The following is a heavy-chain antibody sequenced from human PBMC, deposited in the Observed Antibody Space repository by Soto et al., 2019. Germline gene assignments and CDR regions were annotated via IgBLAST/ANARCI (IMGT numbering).Heavy chain of an antibody. CDR3: AREKKHQSLGGRFGMDV. J-gene: IGHJ6*02. Sequence: GGSLRLSCAASGFIFSSCWMHWVRQAPGKGLVWVSRIKSDGSSTTYADSVKGRFTISRDNARNTLYLQMDSLRVEDTAVYYCAREKKHQSLGGRFGMDVWGQGTTVTVSS. CDR1: GFIFSSCW. D-gene: IGHD2-2*01. CDR2: IKSDGSST. V-gene: IGHV3-74*01.